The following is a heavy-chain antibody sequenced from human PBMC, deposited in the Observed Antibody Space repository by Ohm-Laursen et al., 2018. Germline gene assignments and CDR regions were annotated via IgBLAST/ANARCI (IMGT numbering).Heavy chain of an antibody. Sequence: TLSLTCTVSGGSIGSSTYYWGWIRQPPGKGLEWIGSISYSGSTYYNPSLKSRVTISVDTSKNHFSLSLSSVTAADTAVYYCVLYSSFSVYWGQGTLVTVSS. J-gene: IGHJ4*02. CDR3: VLYSSFSVY. V-gene: IGHV4-39*02. CDR1: GGSIGSSTYY. D-gene: IGHD6-19*01. CDR2: ISYSGST.